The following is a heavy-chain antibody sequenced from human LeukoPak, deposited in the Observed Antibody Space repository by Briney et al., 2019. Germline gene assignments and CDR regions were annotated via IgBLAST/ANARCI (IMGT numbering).Heavy chain of an antibody. CDR2: ISGSSNYI. CDR1: GFTFSSST. D-gene: IGHD6-6*01. J-gene: IGHJ4*02. V-gene: IGHV3-21*04. CDR3: AKGYSSSGK. Sequence: KSGGSLRLSCAASGFTFSSSTMNWVRQAPGKGLEWVSSISGSSNYIYYADSVKGRFTISRDNSKNTLYLQMNSLRAEDTAVYYCAKGYSSSGKWGQGTLVTVSS.